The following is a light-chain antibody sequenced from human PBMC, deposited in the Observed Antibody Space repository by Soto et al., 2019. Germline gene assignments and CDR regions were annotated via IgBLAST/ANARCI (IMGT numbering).Light chain of an antibody. CDR2: EVS. CDR3: CSYAGSSTPQWV. V-gene: IGLV2-23*02. Sequence: QSALTQPASVSGSPGQSITISCTGTSSDVGSYNLVSWYQQHPGKAPKLMIYEVSKRPSGVSNRFSGSKSGNTASLTISGLQAEDEADYYCCSYAGSSTPQWVFGGGTKLTVL. CDR1: SSDVGSYNL. J-gene: IGLJ3*02.